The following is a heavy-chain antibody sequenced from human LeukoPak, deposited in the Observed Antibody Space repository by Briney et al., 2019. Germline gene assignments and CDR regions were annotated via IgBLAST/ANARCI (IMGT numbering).Heavy chain of an antibody. CDR2: ISSSGSTI. D-gene: IGHD3-10*02. Sequence: GGSLRLSCAASGFTFSSYWMSWIRQAPGEGLEWVSYISSSGSTIYYADSVKGRFTISRDNAKNSLYLQMNSLRAEDTAVYYCAELGITMIGGVWGKGTTVTISS. CDR1: GFTFSSYW. V-gene: IGHV3-48*04. CDR3: AELGITMIGGV. J-gene: IGHJ6*04.